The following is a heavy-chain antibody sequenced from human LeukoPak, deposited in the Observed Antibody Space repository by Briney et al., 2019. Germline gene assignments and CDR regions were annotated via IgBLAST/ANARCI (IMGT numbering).Heavy chain of an antibody. CDR3: ARDNSVRYEAWWFNP. D-gene: IGHD3-9*01. V-gene: IGHV1-46*01. CDR1: GYTFTSYY. J-gene: IGHJ5*02. Sequence: ASVKVSCKAFGYTFTSYYMHWVRQAPGQGPEWMGVIRPSGGSTTYAQKFQGRVTLTRDMSTSTDYLELSSLRSEDTAVYYCARDNSVRYEAWWFNPWGQGTLVIVSS. CDR2: IRPSGGST.